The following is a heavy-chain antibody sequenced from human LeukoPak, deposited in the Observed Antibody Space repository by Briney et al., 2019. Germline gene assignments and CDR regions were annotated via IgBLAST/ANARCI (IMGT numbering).Heavy chain of an antibody. D-gene: IGHD3-3*01. CDR3: ARGAFGVYAFDI. J-gene: IGHJ3*02. Sequence: GGSLRLSCAASGFTFSNVWMHWVRQAPGKGLVWVSRITPDGTSTTYADSVKGRFTISRDNAKNTLYVQMNSLRAEDTAVYYCARGAFGVYAFDIWGQGTMVTVSS. CDR2: ITPDGTST. CDR1: GFTFSNVW. V-gene: IGHV3-74*01.